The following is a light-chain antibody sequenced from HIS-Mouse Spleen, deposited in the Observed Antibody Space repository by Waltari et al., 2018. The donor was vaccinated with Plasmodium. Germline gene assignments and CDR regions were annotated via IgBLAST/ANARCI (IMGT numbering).Light chain of an antibody. CDR2: AAS. CDR1: PSISSY. Sequence: DIQMTQSPSSLSASVGDRVTITCRASPSISSYLNWYQQKPGKAPNLLIYAASSLQSGVPSRFSGSGSGTDFTLTISSLQPEDFATYYCQQSYSTWTFGQGTKVEIK. J-gene: IGKJ1*01. CDR3: QQSYSTWT. V-gene: IGKV1-39*01.